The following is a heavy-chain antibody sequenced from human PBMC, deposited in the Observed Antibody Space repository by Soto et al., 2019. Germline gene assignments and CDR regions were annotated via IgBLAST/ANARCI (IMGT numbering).Heavy chain of an antibody. Sequence: QVQLVQSGAEVKKPGSSVKVSCKASGGTFSSYTISWVRQAPGQGLEWMGRIIPILGIANYAQKFQGRVTITADKSTSTAYMELNSLRSEATAVYYCATLGTFYYGTDVWGQGTTVTVSS. D-gene: IGHD1-1*01. V-gene: IGHV1-69*02. CDR3: ATLGTFYYGTDV. CDR1: GGTFSSYT. CDR2: IIPILGIA. J-gene: IGHJ6*01.